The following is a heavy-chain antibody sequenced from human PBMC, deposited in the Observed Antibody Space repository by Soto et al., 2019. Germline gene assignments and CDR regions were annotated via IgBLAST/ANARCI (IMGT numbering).Heavy chain of an antibody. V-gene: IGHV4-30-2*05. Sequence: SETLSLTCAVSGGSISSGGYSWSWIRQPPGKGLEWIGYIYHSGSTYYNPSLKSRVTISVDKSKNQFSLKLSSVTAADTAVYYCARGDSLGTYYDFWSGSYGMDVWGQGTTVTVSS. J-gene: IGHJ6*02. CDR1: GGSISSGGYS. CDR3: ARGDSLGTYYDFWSGSYGMDV. D-gene: IGHD3-3*01. CDR2: IYHSGST.